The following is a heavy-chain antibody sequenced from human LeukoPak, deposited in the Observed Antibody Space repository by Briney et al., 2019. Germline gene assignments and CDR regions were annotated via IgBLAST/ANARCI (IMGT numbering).Heavy chain of an antibody. Sequence: PSQTLSLTCTVSGGSISSGSYYWSWIRQPSGKGLEWIGRFYTSGSTNYNPSLKGRVTISVDTSKTQFSLKLSSVTAADTAVYYCARAEHSSDWATNWFDPWGQGTLVTVSS. CDR2: FYTSGST. J-gene: IGHJ5*02. CDR3: ARAEHSSDWATNWFDP. CDR1: GGSISSGSYY. D-gene: IGHD5-24*01. V-gene: IGHV4-61*02.